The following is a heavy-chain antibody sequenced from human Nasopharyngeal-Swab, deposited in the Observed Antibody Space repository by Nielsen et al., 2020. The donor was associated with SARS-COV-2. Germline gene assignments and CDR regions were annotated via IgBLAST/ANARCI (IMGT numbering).Heavy chain of an antibody. CDR3: ARAGSSWLGFYFDY. CDR2: MSYDGSNK. J-gene: IGHJ4*02. Sequence: GGSLRLSCAASGFTFSSYAMHWVRQAPGKGLEWVAVMSYDGSNKYYADSVKGRFTISRDNSKNTLYLQMNSLRAEDTAVYYCARAGSSWLGFYFDYWGQGTLVTVSS. CDR1: GFTFSSYA. V-gene: IGHV3-30*04. D-gene: IGHD6-13*01.